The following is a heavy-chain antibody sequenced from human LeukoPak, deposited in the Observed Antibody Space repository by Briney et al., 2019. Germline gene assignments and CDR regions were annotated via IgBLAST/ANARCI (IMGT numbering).Heavy chain of an antibody. CDR2: MIPTFGAA. J-gene: IGHJ4*02. Sequence: SLKLSCKASGVTFSSYSISWVRQAPGQGLEWLGGMIPTFGAADYAQKLQGRVTITEDKYPSTAYVELSSLRAEDTAVYYGGRDDLTGYCVDWRQGSL. V-gene: IGHV1-69*06. CDR1: GVTFSSYS. D-gene: IGHD3-9*01. CDR3: GRDDLTGYCVD.